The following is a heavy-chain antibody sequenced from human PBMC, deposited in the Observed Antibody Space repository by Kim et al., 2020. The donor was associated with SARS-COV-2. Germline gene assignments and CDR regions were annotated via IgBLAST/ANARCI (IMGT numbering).Heavy chain of an antibody. V-gene: IGHV3-30*02. J-gene: IGHJ3*01. D-gene: IGHD2-2*01. Sequence: YADSVESRFTISRGNSKNTLYLQMTRLRAEDTAVYYCAKDSGYCSSTSCPWGQGTMVTVSS. CDR3: AKDSGYCSSTSCP.